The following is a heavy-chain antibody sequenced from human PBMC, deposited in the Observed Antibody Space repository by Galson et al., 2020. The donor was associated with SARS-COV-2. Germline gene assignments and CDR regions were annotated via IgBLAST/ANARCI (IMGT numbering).Heavy chain of an antibody. Sequence: ASVKVSCKVSGYTLTELSMHWVRQSPGKGLEWMGGLDPEDGETIYAQKFQGRVTMTEDTSTDTAYMELSSLRSEDKAVYYCATWLDALVVNSGYDLVYYWGQGTLVTVSS. D-gene: IGHD5-12*01. CDR1: GYTLTELS. J-gene: IGHJ4*02. CDR3: ATWLDALVVNSGYDLVYY. V-gene: IGHV1-24*01. CDR2: LDPEDGET.